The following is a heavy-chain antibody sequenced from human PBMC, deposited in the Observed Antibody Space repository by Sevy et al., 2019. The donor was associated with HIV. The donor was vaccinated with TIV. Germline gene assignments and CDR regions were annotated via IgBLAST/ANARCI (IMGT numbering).Heavy chain of an antibody. D-gene: IGHD6-13*01. V-gene: IGHV3-15*01. CDR3: TTASWSQEDYYNY. CDR2: IKGKIYDGTI. J-gene: IGHJ4*02. CDR1: GFTFSNAW. Sequence: GGSLRLSCAASGFTFSNAWMSWVRQAPGKGLEWVCRIKGKIYDGTIDYAAPVKGRFSITRNDSKNTLYLQMNSLKTKDTAMYYCTTASWSQEDYYNYWGQGTLVTVSS.